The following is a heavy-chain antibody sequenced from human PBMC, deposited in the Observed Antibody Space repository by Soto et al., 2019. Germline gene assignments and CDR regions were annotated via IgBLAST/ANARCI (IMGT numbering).Heavy chain of an antibody. CDR1: GFSFRGYG. J-gene: IGHJ4*02. CDR2: ISSSSGST. Sequence: EVPLVESGGGLVQPGGSLRLSCAASGFSFRGYGLTWVRQAPGKGLEWVSAISSSSGSTFYADSVKGRFIISRYDSKNTLYLQMNSLRVEDTAVYYCTKPPSRKYGFDYWGQGTLVAVSS. V-gene: IGHV3-23*04. CDR3: TKPPSRKYGFDY. D-gene: IGHD2-8*01.